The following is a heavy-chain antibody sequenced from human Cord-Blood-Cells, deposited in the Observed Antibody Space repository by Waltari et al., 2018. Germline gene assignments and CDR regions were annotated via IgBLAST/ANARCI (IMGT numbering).Heavy chain of an antibody. J-gene: IGHJ4*02. D-gene: IGHD3-10*01. Sequence: LLESGGGLVQPGGSLRLSCAASGFTFSSHAMSWGRQAPGKGLGWISAISGSGGSTYYADSVKGRFTISRDNSKNTLYLQMNSLRAEDTAVYYCARFAMVRGVIDYWGQGTLVTVSS. CDR1: GFTFSSHA. CDR3: ARFAMVRGVIDY. V-gene: IGHV3-23*01. CDR2: ISGSGGST.